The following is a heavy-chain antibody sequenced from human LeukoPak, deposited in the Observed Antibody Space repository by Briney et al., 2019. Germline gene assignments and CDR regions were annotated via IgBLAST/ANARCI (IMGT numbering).Heavy chain of an antibody. V-gene: IGHV1-46*01. CDR2: INPSGDTT. D-gene: IGHD5-18*01. CDR3: AKDLLGNRGYGPPDS. CDR1: GYIFTSYH. J-gene: IGHJ4*02. Sequence: ASVKASYKASGYIFTSYHMHWVRQAPGQGLEWMGVINPSGDTTNYAQKFQGRVTMTRDTSTTTVYMELSSLRSEDTAVYYCAKDLLGNRGYGPPDSWGQGTLVTVSS.